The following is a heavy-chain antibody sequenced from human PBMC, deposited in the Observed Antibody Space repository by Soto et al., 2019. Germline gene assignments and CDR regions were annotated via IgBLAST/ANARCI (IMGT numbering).Heavy chain of an antibody. D-gene: IGHD2-21*02. V-gene: IGHV5-51*01. Sequence: PGESLKISCKVSGNTFNAYWIGWVRQMPGKGLEWMGIIFPGDSDTIYSPSFQGQVTMSVDKSINTAYLQWRSLTASDTAIYSCARAWIVVTAIPSGFDVWGQGTMVTVSS. CDR2: IFPGDSDT. CDR3: ARAWIVVTAIPSGFDV. J-gene: IGHJ3*01. CDR1: GNTFNAYW.